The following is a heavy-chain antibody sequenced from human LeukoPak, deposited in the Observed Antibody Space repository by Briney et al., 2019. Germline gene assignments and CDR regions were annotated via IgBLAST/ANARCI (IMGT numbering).Heavy chain of an antibody. Sequence: PSETLSLTCTVSGGSISSSSYYWGWIRQPPGKGLEWIGSIYYSGSTYYNPSLKSRVTLSVDTSKNQFSLKLSSVTAADTAVYYCARQSSWGMIVVVGDYYFDYWGQGTLVTVSS. J-gene: IGHJ4*02. CDR3: ARQSSWGMIVVVGDYYFDY. CDR2: IYYSGST. CDR1: GGSISSSSYY. D-gene: IGHD3-22*01. V-gene: IGHV4-39*01.